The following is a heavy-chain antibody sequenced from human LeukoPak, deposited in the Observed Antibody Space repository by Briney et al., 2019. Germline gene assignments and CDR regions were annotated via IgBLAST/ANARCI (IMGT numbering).Heavy chain of an antibody. CDR1: GFTFSSFW. J-gene: IGHJ4*02. V-gene: IGHV3-74*01. D-gene: IGHD3-22*01. CDR2: TNSDGSTT. Sequence: GSLRLSCAASGFTFSSFWMHWVRQAPGKGLVWVSHTNSDGSTTDYADSVRGRFTVSRDNAKNTLYLQMNSLRAEDTAVYYCAKGTYYYDSSGYYYGDYWGQGTLVTVSS. CDR3: AKGTYYYDSSGYYYGDY.